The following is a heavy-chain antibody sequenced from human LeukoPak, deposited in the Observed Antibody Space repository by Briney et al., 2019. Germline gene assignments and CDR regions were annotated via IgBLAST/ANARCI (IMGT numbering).Heavy chain of an antibody. V-gene: IGHV3-30*18. D-gene: IGHD3-10*01. CDR3: AKERLELLWFGEPDFDY. Sequence: PGGSLRLSCAASGFTFSSYGMHWVRQAPGKGLEWVAVISYDGSNKYYADSVKGRFIISRDNSKNTLYLQMNSLRAEDTAVYYCAKERLELLWFGEPDFDYWGQGTLVTVSS. J-gene: IGHJ4*02. CDR2: ISYDGSNK. CDR1: GFTFSSYG.